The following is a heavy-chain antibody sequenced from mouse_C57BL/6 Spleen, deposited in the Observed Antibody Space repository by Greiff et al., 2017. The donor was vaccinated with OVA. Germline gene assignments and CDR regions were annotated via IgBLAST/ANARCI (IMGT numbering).Heavy chain of an antibody. CDR2: IISGSSTI. CDR1: GFTFSDYG. CDR3: ASDYYYGSSTYWYFDV. J-gene: IGHJ1*03. V-gene: IGHV5-17*01. Sequence: EVMLVESGGGLVKPGGSLKLSCAASGFTFSDYGMHWVRQAPGKGLEWVAYIISGSSTIYYADTVQGRFTIYRDNANNTLFLQMTSLRSEDTALYYCASDYYYGSSTYWYFDVWGTGTTVTVSS. D-gene: IGHD1-1*01.